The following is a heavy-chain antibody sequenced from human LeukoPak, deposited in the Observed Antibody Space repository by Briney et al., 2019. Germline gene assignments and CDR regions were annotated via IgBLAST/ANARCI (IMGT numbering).Heavy chain of an antibody. CDR1: RFTFSSYG. CDR2: IWYDGSKR. Sequence: GGSLRLSCAASRFTFSSYGMHWVRQSPGKGLEWLAVIWYDGSKRYYADSVKGRFTISRDNSKNTLYLQMNSLRAEDTAVYYCAKGLMGVWGQGTLVTVSS. J-gene: IGHJ4*02. D-gene: IGHD3-16*01. CDR3: AKGLMGV. V-gene: IGHV3-30*02.